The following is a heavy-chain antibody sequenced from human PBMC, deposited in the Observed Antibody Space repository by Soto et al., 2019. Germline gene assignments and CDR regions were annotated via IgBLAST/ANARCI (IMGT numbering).Heavy chain of an antibody. CDR2: SSALNGFT. D-gene: IGHD6-6*01. J-gene: IGHJ4*02. V-gene: IGHV1-18*01. CDR1: GFTFTNYG. Sequence: QLQLVQSGSEVKKPGASVKVSCKTSGFTFTNYGFTWVRQAPGKGLEWMGWSSALNGFTNYAQDFQGRVTLTTDSSTNTAYMELRGLTSDDTAFYYCAATSSIAIGLRDCGQGTLVSVAS. CDR3: AATSSIAIGLRD.